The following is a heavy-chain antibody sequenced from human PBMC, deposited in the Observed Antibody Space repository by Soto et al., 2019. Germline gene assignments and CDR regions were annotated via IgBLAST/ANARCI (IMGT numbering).Heavy chain of an antibody. CDR3: ASAIAIFALVTPPDY. CDR2: ISCDGTNK. J-gene: IGHJ4*02. V-gene: IGHV3-33*05. D-gene: IGHD3-3*01. CDR1: GFTFSSYA. Sequence: QVQLVESGGGVVQRGRSLRLSCAASGFTFSSYAMHWVRQAPGKGLEWVAVISCDGTNKYYEDSVKGRFTISRDNSKNTMNLQMTSMRAVDTAVYYCASAIAIFALVTPPDYWGQGTLVTVSS.